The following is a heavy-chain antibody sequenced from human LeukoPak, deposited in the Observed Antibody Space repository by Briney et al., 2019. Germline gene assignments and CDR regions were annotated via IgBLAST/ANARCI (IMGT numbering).Heavy chain of an antibody. J-gene: IGHJ5*02. D-gene: IGHD3-3*01. CDR1: GGSISSGSYY. V-gene: IGHV4-61*02. CDR3: ARGLGYYDFWSGYSNWFDP. Sequence: SQTLSLTCTVSGGSISSGSYYWSWIRQPAGKGLEWIGRIYTSGSTNYNPSLKSRVTISVDTSKNQFSLKLSSVTAADTAVYYCARGLGYYDFWSGYSNWFDPWGQGTLVTVSS. CDR2: IYTSGST.